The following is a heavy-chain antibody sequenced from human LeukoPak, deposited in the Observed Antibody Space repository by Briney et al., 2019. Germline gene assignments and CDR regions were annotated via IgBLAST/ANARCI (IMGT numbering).Heavy chain of an antibody. CDR2: IRYDGSNK. CDR3: AKDREGYYYYYMDV. Sequence: PGGSLRLSCAASGFTFSSYGMHWVRQAPGKGLEWVAFIRYDGSNKYYADSVKGRFTISRDNSKNTLYLQINSLRAEDTAVYYCAKDREGYYYYYMDVWGKGTTVTISS. V-gene: IGHV3-30*02. CDR1: GFTFSSYG. J-gene: IGHJ6*03.